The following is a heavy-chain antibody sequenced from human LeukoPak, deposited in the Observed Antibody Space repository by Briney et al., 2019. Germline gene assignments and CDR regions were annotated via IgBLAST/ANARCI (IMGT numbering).Heavy chain of an antibody. J-gene: IGHJ6*04. V-gene: IGHV4-4*02. CDR2: IYHSGST. Sequence: SETLSLTCAVSGGSISSSNWWSWVRQPPGKGLEWIGVIYHSGSTNYNPSLKSRVTISVDKSKNQFSLKLSSVTAADTAVYYCARGHYDILTGYHYGMDVWGKGTTVTVSS. CDR1: GGSISSSNW. D-gene: IGHD3-9*01. CDR3: ARGHYDILTGYHYGMDV.